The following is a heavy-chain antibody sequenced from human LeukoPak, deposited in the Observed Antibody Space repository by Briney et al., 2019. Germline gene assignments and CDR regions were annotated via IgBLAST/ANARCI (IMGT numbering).Heavy chain of an antibody. V-gene: IGHV3-48*01. Sequence: SLRLSCAASGFTFSSYSMNWVRQAPGKGLEWVSYISSSSSTIYYADSVKGRFTTSRDNAKNSLYLQMNSLRAEDTAVYYCARRGITMVRGVIVRGDFDYWGQGTLVTVSS. CDR1: GFTFSSYS. CDR3: ARRGITMVRGVIVRGDFDY. CDR2: ISSSSSTI. J-gene: IGHJ4*02. D-gene: IGHD3-10*01.